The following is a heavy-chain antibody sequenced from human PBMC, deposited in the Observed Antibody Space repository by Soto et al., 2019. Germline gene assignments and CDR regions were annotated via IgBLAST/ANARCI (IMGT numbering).Heavy chain of an antibody. J-gene: IGHJ5*02. V-gene: IGHV4-59*01. CDR3: ARSELADAGLWSDP. CDR2: IYDSGST. Sequence: PSETLSLTFTVSGGSISRYYWSCIRQPPGKGLEWIGYIYDSGSTNYNPPLKSRVTISVDTSKNQFSLKLSSVTAADTAVYYCARSELADAGLWSDPWGPGPLVTV. CDR1: GGSISRYY. D-gene: IGHD3-10*01.